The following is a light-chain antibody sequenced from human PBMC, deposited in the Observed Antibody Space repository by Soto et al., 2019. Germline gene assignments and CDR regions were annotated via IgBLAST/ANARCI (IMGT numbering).Light chain of an antibody. CDR3: QQGYSTPIT. Sequence: IQMTQSPSSLSASALETATITCLSSHSISSYLNWYQQKPGKAPKFLFYVASSLQGGVPARFSGSGSGTDFTLTIGSLQPDDFATYYCQQGYSTPITFGQGTRLEIK. CDR1: HSISSY. J-gene: IGKJ5*01. CDR2: VAS. V-gene: IGKV1-39*01.